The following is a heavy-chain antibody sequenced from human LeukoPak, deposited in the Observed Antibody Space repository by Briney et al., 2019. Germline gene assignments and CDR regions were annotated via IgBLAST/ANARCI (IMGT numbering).Heavy chain of an antibody. V-gene: IGHV4-30-2*01. CDR1: GGSISSGAYS. D-gene: IGHD3-22*01. CDR3: ARNKRRGYYYDSSGYYLSKDYYFDY. J-gene: IGHJ4*02. Sequence: SETLSLTCAVSGGSISSGAYSWGWIRRAPGKGLEWIGYIYHSGSTYYNPSLKTRVTISVDTSKNQFSLKLSSVTAADTAVYYCARNKRRGYYYDSSGYYLSKDYYFDYWGQGTLVTVSS. CDR2: IYHSGST.